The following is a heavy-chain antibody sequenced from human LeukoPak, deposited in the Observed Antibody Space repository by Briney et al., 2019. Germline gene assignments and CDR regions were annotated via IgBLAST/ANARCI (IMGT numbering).Heavy chain of an antibody. Sequence: ASVKVSCKASGGTFSSHAISWVRQAPGQGLEWMGGIIPIFGTANYAQKFQGRVTITADESTSTAYMELSSLRSEDTAVYYCARVIQLPNEYFQHWGQGTLVTVSS. CDR1: GGTFSSHA. CDR2: IIPIFGTA. CDR3: ARVIQLPNEYFQH. V-gene: IGHV1-69*13. J-gene: IGHJ1*01. D-gene: IGHD2-2*01.